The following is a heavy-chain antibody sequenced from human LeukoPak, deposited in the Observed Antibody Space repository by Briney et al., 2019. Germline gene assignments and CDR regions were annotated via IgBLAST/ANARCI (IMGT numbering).Heavy chain of an antibody. J-gene: IGHJ4*02. Sequence: KPGGSLRLSCAASGFTFSNAWMSWVRQAPGKGLEWVGRIKRKTEGGTADYAVPLKGRFTISRDDSKNTLYLQINSLKIEDTAVYYCATDLLDYWGQGALVTVSS. V-gene: IGHV3-15*01. D-gene: IGHD2-15*01. CDR3: ATDLLDY. CDR1: GFTFSNAW. CDR2: IKRKTEGGTA.